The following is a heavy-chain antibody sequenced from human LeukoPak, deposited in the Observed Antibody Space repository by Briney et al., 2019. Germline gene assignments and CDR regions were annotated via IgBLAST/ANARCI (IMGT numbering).Heavy chain of an antibody. V-gene: IGHV1-69*05. D-gene: IGHD3-3*01. Sequence: EASVKVSCKASGGTFSSYAISWVRQAPGQGLEWMGGIISIFGTANYAQKFQGRVTITTDESTSTAYMELSSLRSEDTAVYYCARVLTYDFWSGYQGSYNWFDPWGQGTLVTVSS. CDR1: GGTFSSYA. CDR2: IISIFGTA. CDR3: ARVLTYDFWSGYQGSYNWFDP. J-gene: IGHJ5*02.